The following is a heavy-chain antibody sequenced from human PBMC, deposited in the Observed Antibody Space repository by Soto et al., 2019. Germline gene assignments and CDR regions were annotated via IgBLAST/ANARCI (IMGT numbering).Heavy chain of an antibody. CDR1: GGSLSDYF. CDR3: ARGGISHWAYFYYMDV. CDR2: INHLGSI. Sequence: QVQLQQWGAGLLKPSETLSLTCVVSGGSLSDYFWSWIRQPPGMALEWIGEINHLGSINYNPSLKSQVTTSVDTSKKQFSLTLNSVTAADTATYYCARGGISHWAYFYYMDVWDRGTTVTVSS. D-gene: IGHD2-21*01. V-gene: IGHV4-34*01. J-gene: IGHJ6*03.